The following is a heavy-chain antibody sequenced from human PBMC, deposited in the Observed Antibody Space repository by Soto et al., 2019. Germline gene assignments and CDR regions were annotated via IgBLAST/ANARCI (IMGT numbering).Heavy chain of an antibody. V-gene: IGHV4-61*01. Sequence: PSETLSLTCTVSGGSVSSGSYYWSWIRQPPGKGLEWIGYIYYSGSTNYNPSLKSRVTISVDTSKNQFSLKLSSVTAADTAVYYCARGWDEYDILTGYSNEASSGMDVWGQGTTVTVSS. D-gene: IGHD3-9*01. CDR1: GGSVSSGSYY. CDR3: ARGWDEYDILTGYSNEASSGMDV. J-gene: IGHJ6*02. CDR2: IYYSGST.